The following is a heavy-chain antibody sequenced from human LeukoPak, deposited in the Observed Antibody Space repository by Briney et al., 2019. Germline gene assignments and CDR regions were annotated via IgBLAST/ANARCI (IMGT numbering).Heavy chain of an antibody. D-gene: IGHD3-10*01. J-gene: IGHJ4*02. CDR3: ARRHHFGFLDS. V-gene: IGHV3-7*04. CDR1: GYSFTSYW. Sequence: AGESLKISCKGSGYSFTSYWISWVRQMPGKGLEWVANIKQDGSEKYYVDSVKGRFTISRDNAKNSVYLQMNSLRAEDTAVYYCARRHHFGFLDSWGQGTLVTVSS. CDR2: IKQDGSEK.